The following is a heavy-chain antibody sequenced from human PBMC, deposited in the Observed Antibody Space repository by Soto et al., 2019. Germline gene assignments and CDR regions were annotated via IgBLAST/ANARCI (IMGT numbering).Heavy chain of an antibody. D-gene: IGHD3-3*01. V-gene: IGHV4-39*01. Sequence: SETLSLTCTVSGGSISSSSYYWGWIRQPPGKGLEWIGSIYYSGSTYYNPSLKSRVTISVDTSKNQFSLKLNSVTAADTAVYYCARPLRDSTIFGVVINYGMDVWGQGTTVTVSS. CDR3: ARPLRDSTIFGVVINYGMDV. J-gene: IGHJ6*02. CDR2: IYYSGST. CDR1: GGSISSSSYY.